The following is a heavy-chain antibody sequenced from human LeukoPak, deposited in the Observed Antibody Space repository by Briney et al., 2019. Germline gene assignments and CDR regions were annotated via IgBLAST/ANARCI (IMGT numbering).Heavy chain of an antibody. CDR2: GDHLGEV. D-gene: IGHD1-26*01. CDR1: GGSFTSYY. CDR3: ARLSDLYNGTYLLDS. Sequence: SETLSLTCTVSGGSFTSYYWSWIRQPPGKGLEWVGYGDHLGEVVYNPSLQSRVTISIDASNSQFSLRLTSVTATDTAVYHCARLSDLYNGTYLLDSWSQGTLVIVSS. V-gene: IGHV4-59*08. J-gene: IGHJ4*02.